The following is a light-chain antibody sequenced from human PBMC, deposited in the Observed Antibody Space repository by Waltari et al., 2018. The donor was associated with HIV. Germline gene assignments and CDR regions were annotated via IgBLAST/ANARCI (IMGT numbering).Light chain of an antibody. CDR1: SGAVGGYNY. Sequence: SALTQPPSASGPPLPSLTLSSPGPSGAVGGYNYVPWYQQHPGKAPKLRIYEVSKRPSGVPDRFSGSKSGNTASLTVSGLQAEDEADYYCSSYAGSNNFYVVFGGGTKLTVL. J-gene: IGLJ2*01. CDR2: EVS. V-gene: IGLV2-8*01. CDR3: SSYAGSNNFYVV.